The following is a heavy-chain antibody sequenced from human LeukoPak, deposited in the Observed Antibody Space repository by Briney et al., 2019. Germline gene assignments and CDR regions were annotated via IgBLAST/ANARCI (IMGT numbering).Heavy chain of an antibody. CDR2: INHSGST. J-gene: IGHJ3*02. D-gene: IGHD6-19*01. CDR3: ARGQSPSSGWYYSRMSAFDI. V-gene: IGHV4-34*01. CDR1: GGSFSGYY. Sequence: SETLSLTCAVYGGSFSGYYWSWIRQPPGKGLGWIGEINHSGSTNYNPSLKSRVTISVDTSKNQFSLKLSSVTAADTAVYYCARGQSPSSGWYYSRMSAFDIWGQGTMVTVSS.